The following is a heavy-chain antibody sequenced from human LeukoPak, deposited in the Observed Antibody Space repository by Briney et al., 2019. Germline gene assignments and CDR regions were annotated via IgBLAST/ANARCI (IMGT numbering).Heavy chain of an antibody. V-gene: IGHV1-18*01. Sequence: ASVKVSCKASGYTFTSYGISWVRQAPGQGLEWMGWISGYNGNTNYAQKFQGRVTMTTDTSTSTAYIELRSLRSDDTAVFYCGRDLSELVSNSWFPLGYWGQGTLVTVSS. CDR1: GYTFTSYG. CDR3: GRDLSELVSNSWFPLGY. D-gene: IGHD6-13*01. J-gene: IGHJ4*02. CDR2: ISGYNGNT.